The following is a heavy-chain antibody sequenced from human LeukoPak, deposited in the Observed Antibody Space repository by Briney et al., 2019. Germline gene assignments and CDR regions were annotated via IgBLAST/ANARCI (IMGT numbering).Heavy chain of an antibody. CDR1: GFTFSSYS. J-gene: IGHJ4*02. CDR2: ISSSSSYI. CDR3: ARVDYDSSGNFDY. V-gene: IGHV3-21*01. D-gene: IGHD3-22*01. Sequence: GGSLRLSCAASGFTFSSYSMNWVRQAPGKGLEWVSSISSSSSYIYYADSVKGRFTISRDNAKNSLYLQMNSLRDEDTAVYYCARVDYDSSGNFDYWGQGTLVTVSS.